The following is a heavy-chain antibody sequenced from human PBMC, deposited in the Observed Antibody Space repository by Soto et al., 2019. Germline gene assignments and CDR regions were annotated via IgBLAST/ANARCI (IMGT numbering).Heavy chain of an antibody. V-gene: IGHV3-64*02. J-gene: IGHJ4*02. CDR3: ARSGRLRPTAIADY. CDR2: ISSNGGST. CDR1: GFTFSSYA. Sequence: EVQLVESGEGLVQPGGSLRLSCAASGFTFSSYAMHWVRQAPGKGLEYVSAISSNGGSTYYADSVKGRFTISRDNSKNTLYLQMGSLRAEDMAVYYCARSGRLRPTAIADYWGQGTLVTVSS. D-gene: IGHD5-12*01.